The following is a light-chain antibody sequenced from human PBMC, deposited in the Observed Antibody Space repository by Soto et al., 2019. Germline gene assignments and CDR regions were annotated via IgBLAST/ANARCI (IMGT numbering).Light chain of an antibody. V-gene: IGKV1-5*03. CDR3: QQYSYFAT. CDR2: KAS. CDR1: QSISSW. Sequence: DIQMTQSPSTLSASVGDRVTITCRASQSISSWLTWYQQKAGQAPKLLIYKASIVESGVPSRFSGSGSGTEFTLTILSMQPDDSATYYCQQYSYFATFGQGTRVEVK. J-gene: IGKJ1*01.